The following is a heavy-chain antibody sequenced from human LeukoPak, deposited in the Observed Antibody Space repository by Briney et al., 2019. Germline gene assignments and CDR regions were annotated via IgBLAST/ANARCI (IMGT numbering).Heavy chain of an antibody. CDR3: ARVSISGYSSYYFDY. J-gene: IGHJ4*02. CDR1: GHTFTSYG. Sequence: GASVKVSCKASGHTFTSYGISWVRQAPGQGLEWMGWISAYNGNTNYAQKLQGRVTMTTDTSTSTAYMELRSLRSDDTAVYYCARVSISGYSSYYFDYWGRGTLVTVSS. CDR2: ISAYNGNT. D-gene: IGHD3-22*01. V-gene: IGHV1-18*01.